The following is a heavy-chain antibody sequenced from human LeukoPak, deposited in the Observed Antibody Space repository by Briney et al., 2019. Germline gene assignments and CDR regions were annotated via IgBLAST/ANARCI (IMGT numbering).Heavy chain of an antibody. CDR2: MNPNSGNT. Sequence: ASVKVSCKASGYTFTSYDINWVRQATGQGLEWMGWMNPNSGNTGYAQKFQGRVTMTRNTSISTAYMELSSLRSEDTAVYYCARQPYGFVEYYFDYWGQGTLVTVSS. CDR1: GYTFTSYD. CDR3: ARQPYGFVEYYFDY. V-gene: IGHV1-8*01. D-gene: IGHD1-14*01. J-gene: IGHJ4*02.